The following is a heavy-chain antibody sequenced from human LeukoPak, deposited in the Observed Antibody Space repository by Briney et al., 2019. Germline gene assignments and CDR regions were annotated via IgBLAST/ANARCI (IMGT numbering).Heavy chain of an antibody. J-gene: IGHJ3*02. V-gene: IGHV3-23*01. Sequence: GGSLRLSCAASGFTFSSYAMSWVRQAPGKGLEWVSAISGSGGSTYYADSVKGRFTISRDNSKNTLYLQMNSLRAEDTALYYCAKDQFYDSSGYYNDAFDIWGQGTMVTVSS. CDR1: GFTFSSYA. CDR2: ISGSGGST. CDR3: AKDQFYDSSGYYNDAFDI. D-gene: IGHD3-22*01.